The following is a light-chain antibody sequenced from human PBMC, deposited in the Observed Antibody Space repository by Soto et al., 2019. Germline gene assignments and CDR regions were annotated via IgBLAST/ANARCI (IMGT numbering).Light chain of an antibody. CDR1: QGISSW. Sequence: DIQMTQSPSSVSASVGDRVTITCRASQGISSWLAWYQQKPGKAPKLLIYAASNFQSGVPSRFSGSGSGTDFTLTISGLQAEDLAIYYCQQTDSLPFTFGPGTKVDIK. CDR2: AAS. J-gene: IGKJ3*01. V-gene: IGKV1-12*01. CDR3: QQTDSLPFT.